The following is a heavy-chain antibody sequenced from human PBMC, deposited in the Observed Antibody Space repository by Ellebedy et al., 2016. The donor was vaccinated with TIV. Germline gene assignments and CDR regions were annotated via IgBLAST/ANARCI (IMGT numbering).Heavy chain of an antibody. CDR3: ARDLHFAFDY. V-gene: IGHV3-21*01. CDR1: GFSFSSQW. Sequence: GESLKISCAASGFSFSSQWMSWVRQAPGKGLEWVSSISSNSGNKYCADSVEGRFTISRDNARNSLYLQMNSLRAEDTAVYYCARDLHFAFDYWGRGTLVTVSS. CDR2: ISSNSGNK. J-gene: IGHJ4*02.